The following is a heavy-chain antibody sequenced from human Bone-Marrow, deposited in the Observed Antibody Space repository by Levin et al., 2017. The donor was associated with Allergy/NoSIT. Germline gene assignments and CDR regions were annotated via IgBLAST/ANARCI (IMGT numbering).Heavy chain of an antibody. CDR3: ARERVEYSSLYYFDS. CDR1: GFSLSTYG. V-gene: IGHV3-33*01. D-gene: IGHD6-13*01. CDR2: IWYDGSKR. Sequence: GESLKISCAASGFSLSTYGMHWVRQAPGKGLEWVAVIWYDGSKRYYADSVKGRFTISRDNSKNTLYMEMNNLTAEDTAVYYCARERVEYSSLYYFDSWGQGTLVTVSA. J-gene: IGHJ4*02.